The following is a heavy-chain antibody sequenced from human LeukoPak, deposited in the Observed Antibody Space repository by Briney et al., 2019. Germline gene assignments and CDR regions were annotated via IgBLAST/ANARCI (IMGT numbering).Heavy chain of an antibody. D-gene: IGHD3-3*01. CDR3: ARGRASGYPPIPFDY. CDR2: MYYSGST. CDR1: GGSLSRSPYY. V-gene: IGHV4-39*07. J-gene: IGHJ4*02. Sequence: PSETLSLTCTVSGGSLSRSPYYWAWIRQPPGKGLEWVGSMYYSGSTYYNPSLKSRVTISVDTSKIQFSLNLSSVTAADTAIYYCARGRASGYPPIPFDYWGQGTQVTVSS.